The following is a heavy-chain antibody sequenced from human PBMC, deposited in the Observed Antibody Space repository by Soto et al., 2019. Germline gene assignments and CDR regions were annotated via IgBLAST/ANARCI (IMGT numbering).Heavy chain of an antibody. V-gene: IGHV3-64*01. CDR2: ISNNGGHT. Sequence: GGSLRLSCAASGFTFSNYEMHWVRQAPGKGLEYVSGISNNGGHTDYAKSVKGRFTISRDNSKNTLYLQMNSLRAEDTAVYYCAKDWARPNAFDIWGQGTMVTVSS. CDR3: AKDWARPNAFDI. CDR1: GFTFSNYE. J-gene: IGHJ3*02. D-gene: IGHD3-16*01.